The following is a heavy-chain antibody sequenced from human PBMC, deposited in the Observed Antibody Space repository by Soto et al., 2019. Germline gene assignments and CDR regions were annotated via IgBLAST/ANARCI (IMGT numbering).Heavy chain of an antibody. CDR3: ARDTSLYGDYSDY. CDR1: GYTFTSYG. D-gene: IGHD4-17*01. J-gene: IGHJ4*02. Sequence: QVQLVQSGAEVKKPGASVKVSCKASGYTFTSYGIIWVRQAPGQGLEWMGWISAYNGNTNYAQKLQGRVTMTTDTSTRTAFIQLSSLRSDDTAVYYCARDTSLYGDYSDYWGQGTLVTVST. CDR2: ISAYNGNT. V-gene: IGHV1-18*01.